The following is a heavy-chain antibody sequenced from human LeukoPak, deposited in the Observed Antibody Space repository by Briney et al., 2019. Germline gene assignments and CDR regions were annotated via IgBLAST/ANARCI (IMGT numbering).Heavy chain of an antibody. CDR3: AKDDGEMATTLFDY. Sequence: QSGGSLRLSCAASGFTFSSYWMSWVRQAPGKGLEWVSAISGSGGSTYYADSVKGRFTISRDNSKNTLYLQMNSLRAEDTAVYYCAKDDGEMATTLFDYWGQGTLVTVSS. CDR2: ISGSGGST. D-gene: IGHD5-24*01. V-gene: IGHV3-23*01. CDR1: GFTFSSYW. J-gene: IGHJ4*02.